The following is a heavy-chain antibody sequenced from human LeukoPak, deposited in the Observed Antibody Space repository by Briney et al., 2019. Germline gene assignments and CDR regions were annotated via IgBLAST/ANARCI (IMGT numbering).Heavy chain of an antibody. CDR1: GFTFDDYA. J-gene: IGHJ4*02. V-gene: IGHV3-43*02. D-gene: IGHD1-26*01. CDR3: AKTRRSGTEYADFDH. Sequence: GGSLRLSCAASGFTFDDYARHWVRQAPGKGLEWVSLIREDGRTTYYVDSVEGRFAISRDNSKKSLYLQINSLRTEDTALYYCAKTRRSGTEYADFDHWGQGTLVTVSS. CDR2: IREDGRTT.